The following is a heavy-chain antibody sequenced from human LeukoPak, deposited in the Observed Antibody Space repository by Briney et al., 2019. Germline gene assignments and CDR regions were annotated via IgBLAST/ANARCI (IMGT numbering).Heavy chain of an antibody. D-gene: IGHD2-2*01. CDR1: GFTFGDYA. Sequence: GGSLRLSCIASGFTFGDYAMSWVRQAPGKGLEWVGFIRSKAYGGTTEYAASVKGRFSISRDDSKSIAYLQMNSLKTEDTAVYYCSRDHENIVVVPAAIDYWGQGTLVTVSS. J-gene: IGHJ4*02. CDR2: IRSKAYGGTT. CDR3: SRDHENIVVVPAAIDY. V-gene: IGHV3-49*04.